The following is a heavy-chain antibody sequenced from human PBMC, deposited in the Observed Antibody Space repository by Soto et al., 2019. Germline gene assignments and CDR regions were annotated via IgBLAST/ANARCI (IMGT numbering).Heavy chain of an antibody. CDR2: IYYSGST. CDR1: GGSISSSSYY. J-gene: IGHJ6*03. V-gene: IGHV4-39*01. Sequence: SETLSLTCTVSGGSISSSSYYWGWIRQPPGKGLEWIGSIYYSGSTYYNPSLKSRVTISVDTSKNQFSLKLSSVTAADTAVYYCARCYCSGGSCYLPYYYYMDVWGKGTTVTVSS. D-gene: IGHD2-15*01. CDR3: ARCYCSGGSCYLPYYYYMDV.